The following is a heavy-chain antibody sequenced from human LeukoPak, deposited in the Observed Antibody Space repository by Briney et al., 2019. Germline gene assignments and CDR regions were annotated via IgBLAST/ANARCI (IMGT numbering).Heavy chain of an antibody. J-gene: IGHJ6*03. CDR3: ARGKGDNWNDDYYYYYMDV. CDR2: ISWNSGNI. D-gene: IGHD1-1*01. Sequence: PGGSLRLSCAASGFTFDDYAMHWVRQPPGKGLGWVSGISWNSGNIDYADSVKGRFTISRDNAKNSLYLQMNSLRAEDTAVYYCARGKGDNWNDDYYYYYMDVWDKGTTVTVSS. V-gene: IGHV3-9*01. CDR1: GFTFDDYA.